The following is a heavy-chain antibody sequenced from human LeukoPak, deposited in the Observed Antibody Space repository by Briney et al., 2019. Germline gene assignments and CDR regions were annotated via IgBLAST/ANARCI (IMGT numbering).Heavy chain of an antibody. V-gene: IGHV1-69*01. D-gene: IGHD1-26*01. CDR2: IIPMFGTA. Sequence: SVKVSCKAAGGTFSSYAISWVRQAPGQGLEWMGGIIPMFGTANYAQKFQGRVTITADESTSTAYMELSSLRSEDTAVYYCARGGRVGATPFDYWGQGTLVTVSS. CDR1: GGTFSSYA. CDR3: ARGGRVGATPFDY. J-gene: IGHJ4*02.